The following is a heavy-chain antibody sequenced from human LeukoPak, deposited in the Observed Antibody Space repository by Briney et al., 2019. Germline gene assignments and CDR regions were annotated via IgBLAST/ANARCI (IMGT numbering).Heavy chain of an antibody. CDR3: ARPSGYGDYDYGMDV. J-gene: IGHJ6*04. CDR2: IDPSDSYT. Sequence: EESLRISCKGSGYSFTSYWISWVRQMPGKGLEWMGRIDPSDSYTNYSPSFQGHVTISAGKSISTAYLQWSSLKASDNAMYYCARPSGYGDYDYGMDVWGKGTTVTVSS. CDR1: GYSFTSYW. D-gene: IGHD4-17*01. V-gene: IGHV5-10-1*01.